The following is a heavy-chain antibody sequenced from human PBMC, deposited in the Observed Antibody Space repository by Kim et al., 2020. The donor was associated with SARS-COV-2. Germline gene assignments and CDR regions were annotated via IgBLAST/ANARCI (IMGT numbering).Heavy chain of an antibody. V-gene: IGHV3-30*02. Sequence: DAVKGRFNISRDNSKNTLYRQMNSLRAEDTAVYYCAKESYYGDYPYYMDVWGKGTTVTVSS. J-gene: IGHJ6*03. D-gene: IGHD3-10*01. CDR3: AKESYYGDYPYYMDV.